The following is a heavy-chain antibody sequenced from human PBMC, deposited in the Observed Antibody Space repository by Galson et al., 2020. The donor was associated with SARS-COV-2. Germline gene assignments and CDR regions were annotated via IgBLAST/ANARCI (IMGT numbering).Heavy chain of an antibody. CDR1: GGTFSGYY. CDR2: INHSGST. Sequence: SAPLSLTCAVYGGTFSGYYWSWIRQPPGKGLEWIGEINHSGSTNYNPSLKSRVTISVDTSKNQFSLKLSSVTAADTAVYYCARGPEYYDFWSGYPTPPDYWGQGTLVTVSS. V-gene: IGHV4-34*01. D-gene: IGHD3-3*01. J-gene: IGHJ4*02. CDR3: ARGPEYYDFWSGYPTPPDY.